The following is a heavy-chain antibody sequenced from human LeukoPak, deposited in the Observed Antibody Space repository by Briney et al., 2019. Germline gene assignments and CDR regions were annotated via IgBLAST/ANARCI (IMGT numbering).Heavy chain of an antibody. J-gene: IGHJ3*02. CDR1: GYTFTSYY. V-gene: IGHV1-46*01. Sequence: GASVKVSCKASGYTFTSYYMHWVRQAPGQGLEWMGIINPSGGSTSYAQKFQGRVTMTRDMSTSTVYMELSSLRSEDTAVYYCARTDHDYGDHFDAFDIWGQGTMVTVSS. CDR3: ARTDHDYGDHFDAFDI. CDR2: INPSGGST. D-gene: IGHD4-17*01.